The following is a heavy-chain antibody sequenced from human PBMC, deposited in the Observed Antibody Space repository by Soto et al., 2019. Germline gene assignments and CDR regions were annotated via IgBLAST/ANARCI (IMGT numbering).Heavy chain of an antibody. D-gene: IGHD2-15*01. CDR2: INAGNGNT. Sequence: ASAKVSCKASGYTFTSYALRWVRQAPGQRLEWMGWINAGNGNTKYSQKFQGRVTITRDTSASTAYMELSSLRSEDTAVYYCASSPTLHCSGASCYTAGQGYYMDVWGKGTTVTVSS. V-gene: IGHV1-3*01. J-gene: IGHJ6*03. CDR1: GYTFTSYA. CDR3: ASSPTLHCSGASCYTAGQGYYMDV.